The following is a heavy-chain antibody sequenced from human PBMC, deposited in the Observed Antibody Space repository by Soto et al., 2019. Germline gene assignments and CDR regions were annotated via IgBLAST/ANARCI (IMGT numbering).Heavy chain of an antibody. V-gene: IGHV3-9*01. J-gene: IGHJ4*02. CDR2: ISWNSGSI. Sequence: EVQLVESGGGLVQPGRSLRLSCAASGFTFDDYAMHWVQQAPGKGLEWVSGISWNSGSIGYADSVKGRFTISRDNAKNSLYLQMNSLRAEDTALYYCAKDHYGAIAYFDYWGQGTLVTVSS. CDR3: AKDHYGAIAYFDY. CDR1: GFTFDDYA. D-gene: IGHD4-17*01.